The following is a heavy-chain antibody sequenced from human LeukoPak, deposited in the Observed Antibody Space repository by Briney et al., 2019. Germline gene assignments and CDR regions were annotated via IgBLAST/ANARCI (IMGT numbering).Heavy chain of an antibody. V-gene: IGHV3-30-3*01. CDR2: ISYDGSNE. J-gene: IGHJ4*02. D-gene: IGHD6-13*01. CDR3: ARGQGYTNSQVDY. CDR1: GFTFSSCA. Sequence: AGGSLRLSCAASGFTFSSCAMHWVRQAPGKGLEWVAVISYDGSNEYYADSVKGRFTISRDNSKNTLYLQMNSLRAEDTAVYYCARGQGYTNSQVDYWGQGTLVTVSS.